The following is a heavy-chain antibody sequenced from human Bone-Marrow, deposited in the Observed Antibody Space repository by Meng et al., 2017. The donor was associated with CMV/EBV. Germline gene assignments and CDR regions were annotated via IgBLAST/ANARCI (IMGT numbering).Heavy chain of an antibody. Sequence: GESLKISCAASGFTFSSYSMNWVRQAPGKGLEWVSSISSSSSYIYYADSVKGRFTISRDNAKNSLYLQMNSLRAEDTAVYYCASGEPDYYYGMDVWGQGTTVTVSS. CDR1: GFTFSSYS. V-gene: IGHV3-21*01. J-gene: IGHJ6*02. CDR3: ASGEPDYYYGMDV. CDR2: ISSSSSYI. D-gene: IGHD1-14*01.